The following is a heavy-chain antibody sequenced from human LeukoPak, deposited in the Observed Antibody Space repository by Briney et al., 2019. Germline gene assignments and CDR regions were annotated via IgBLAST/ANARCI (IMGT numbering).Heavy chain of an antibody. J-gene: IGHJ6*02. Sequence: ASVKVSCKASGYTFTGYYMHWVRQAPGQGLEWMGRINPNSGGTNYAQKFQGRVTMTRDTSIGTAYMELSRLRSDDTAVYYCARDGEGSSSSWYLGYYYGMDVWGQGTTVTVSS. CDR1: GYTFTGYY. CDR3: ARDGEGSSSSWYLGYYYGMDV. V-gene: IGHV1-2*06. CDR2: INPNSGGT. D-gene: IGHD6-13*01.